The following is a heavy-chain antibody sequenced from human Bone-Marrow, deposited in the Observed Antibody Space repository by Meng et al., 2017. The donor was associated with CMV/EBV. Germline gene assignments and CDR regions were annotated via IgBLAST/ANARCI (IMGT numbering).Heavy chain of an antibody. CDR3: AREDIVVVPAATYPRFDP. Sequence: ASVKVSCKASGYTFTSYDINWVRQATGQGLEWMGWMNPNSGNTGYAQKFQGRVTITRNTSISTAYMELSSLRSEDTAVYYCAREDIVVVPAATYPRFDPWGQGTLVTVSS. V-gene: IGHV1-8*03. CDR1: GYTFTSYD. D-gene: IGHD2-2*01. CDR2: MNPNSGNT. J-gene: IGHJ5*02.